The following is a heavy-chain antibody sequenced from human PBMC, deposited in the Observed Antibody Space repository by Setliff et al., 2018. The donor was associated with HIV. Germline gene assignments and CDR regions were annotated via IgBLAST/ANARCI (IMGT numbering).Heavy chain of an antibody. Sequence: ASVKVSCKASGYNFNVYYMHWVRQAPGQGLEWMGWINPNRGGTNFAQKFQGRVTMERDTSFTTVYMELNSLRSDDTAVYFCATLDQDLHSSAFDTFDIWGQGTMVTVSS. J-gene: IGHJ3*02. CDR2: INPNRGGT. V-gene: IGHV1-2*02. CDR3: ATLDQDLHSSAFDTFDI. CDR1: GYNFNVYY. D-gene: IGHD3-22*01.